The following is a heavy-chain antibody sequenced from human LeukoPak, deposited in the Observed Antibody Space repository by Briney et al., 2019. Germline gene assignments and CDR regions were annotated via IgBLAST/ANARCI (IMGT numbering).Heavy chain of an antibody. CDR2: IYYSGST. D-gene: IGHD3-3*01. CDR1: GGSISSYC. V-gene: IGHV4-59*12. Sequence: SETLSLTCTVSGGSISSYCWSWIRQPPGKGLEWIGYIYYSGSTNYNPSLKSRVTISVDTSKNQFSLKLSSVTAADTAVYYCARGVPTIFGVVIILWGQGTLVTVSS. CDR3: ARGVPTIFGVVIIL. J-gene: IGHJ4*02.